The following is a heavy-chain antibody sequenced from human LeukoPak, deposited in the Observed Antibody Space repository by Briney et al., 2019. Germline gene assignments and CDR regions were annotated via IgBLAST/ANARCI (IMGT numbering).Heavy chain of an antibody. CDR1: GLAVTNNY. Sequence: GGSLRLSCAASGLAVTNNYMTWVRQAPGKGLEWVSVIYSGGRTSYAASVKGRFTVSRDNAKNTVYLQVNGLKVDDTAVYYCARGTSTGYYRTEAFDLWGQGTLVTASS. CDR2: IYSGGRT. CDR3: ARGTSTGYYRTEAFDL. D-gene: IGHD3-22*01. J-gene: IGHJ3*01. V-gene: IGHV3-66*01.